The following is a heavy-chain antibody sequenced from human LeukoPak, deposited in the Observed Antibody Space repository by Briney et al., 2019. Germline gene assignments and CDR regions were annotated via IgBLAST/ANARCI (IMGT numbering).Heavy chain of an antibody. Sequence: GGSLXLSCXASGXTFSDYYMSWIRQAPGKGLEWVSYISSSGSTIYYADSVKGRFTISRDNAKNSLYLQMNSLRAEDTAVYYCARRRYNWNAIDYWGQGTLVTVSS. CDR1: GXTFSDYY. J-gene: IGHJ4*02. CDR2: ISSSGSTI. D-gene: IGHD1-20*01. CDR3: ARRRYNWNAIDY. V-gene: IGHV3-11*01.